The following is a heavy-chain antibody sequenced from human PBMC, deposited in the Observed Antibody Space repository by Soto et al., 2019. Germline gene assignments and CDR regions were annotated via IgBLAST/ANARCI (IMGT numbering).Heavy chain of an antibody. CDR3: ARHPERIAEIGWFDP. CDR1: GFTLSYSF. V-gene: IGHV3-66*04. CDR2: IYSDGTT. D-gene: IGHD6-13*01. Sequence: PGGSLRLSCAASGFTLSYSFMSWVRQAPGKGLEWVSLIYSDGTTYYADSVKGRFTISRDNAKNSLYLQMNSLRAEDTAVYYCARHPERIAEIGWFDPWGQGTLVTVSS. J-gene: IGHJ5*02.